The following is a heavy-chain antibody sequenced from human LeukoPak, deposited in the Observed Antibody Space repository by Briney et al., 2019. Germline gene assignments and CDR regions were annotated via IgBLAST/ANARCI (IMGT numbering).Heavy chain of an antibody. Sequence: PSETLSLTCTVSGGSISSGDYYWSWIRQPPGKGLEWIGYIYYSGSTYYNPSLKSRVTISVDTSKNQFSLKLSSVTAADTAVYYCARDRAVTTSDAFDIWGQGTMVTVSS. CDR2: IYYSGST. D-gene: IGHD4-17*01. CDR3: ARDRAVTTSDAFDI. V-gene: IGHV4-30-4*01. CDR1: GGSISSGDYY. J-gene: IGHJ3*02.